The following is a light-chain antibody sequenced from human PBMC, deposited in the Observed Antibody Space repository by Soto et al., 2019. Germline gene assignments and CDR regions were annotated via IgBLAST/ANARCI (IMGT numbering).Light chain of an antibody. CDR3: CSYAGSYTYV. Sequence: QSALTQPRSVYVSPGQSVTISCTGTSSDVGGYNYVSWYQQHPGKAPKLMIYDVSKRPSGVPDRFSGSKSGNTASLTISGLQAEDEADYYCCSYAGSYTYVFGTGTKLTVL. J-gene: IGLJ1*01. V-gene: IGLV2-11*01. CDR2: DVS. CDR1: SSDVGGYNY.